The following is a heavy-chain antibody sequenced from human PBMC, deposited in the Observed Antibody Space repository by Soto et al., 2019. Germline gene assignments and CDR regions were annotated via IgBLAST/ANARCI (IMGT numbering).Heavy chain of an antibody. CDR3: ARNSLRQSYYGMHV. CDR1: WYSFANYW. V-gene: IGHV5-51*01. D-gene: IGHD5-12*01. CDR2: IYPGDSDT. Sequence: GESLKISCQGSWYSFANYWIAWVRQGPGKGLEWVGVIYPGDSDTRYSPSFRGQVTISADKSISHVYLQWSSLKASDTAMYYCARNSLRQSYYGMHVWGQGTTVTVSS. J-gene: IGHJ6*02.